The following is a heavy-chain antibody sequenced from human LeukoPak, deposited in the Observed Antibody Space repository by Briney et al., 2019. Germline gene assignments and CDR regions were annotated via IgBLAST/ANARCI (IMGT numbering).Heavy chain of an antibody. Sequence: SVKVSCKASGGTFSSYAISWVRQAPGQGLEWMGWIIPIFGIANYAQKFQGRVTITAGKSTSTAYMELSSLRSEDTAVYYCARDLREGGFLEWLLSPSYYYGMDVWGQGTTVTVSS. CDR1: GGTFSSYA. CDR2: IIPIFGIA. V-gene: IGHV1-69*10. CDR3: ARDLREGGFLEWLLSPSYYYGMDV. J-gene: IGHJ6*02. D-gene: IGHD3-3*01.